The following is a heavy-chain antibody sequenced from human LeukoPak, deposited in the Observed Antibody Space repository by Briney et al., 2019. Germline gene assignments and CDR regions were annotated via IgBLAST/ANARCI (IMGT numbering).Heavy chain of an antibody. CDR1: GGTFSSYA. Sequence: EASVTVSCTASGGTFSSYAISWVRQAPGQGLEWMGGIIPVFGTANYAQKFQGRVTITADESTSTAYMELSSLRSEDTAVYYCARGEYYYDSSGYPTYYYYYGMDVWGQGTTVTVSS. D-gene: IGHD3-22*01. J-gene: IGHJ6*02. V-gene: IGHV1-69*01. CDR3: ARGEYYYDSSGYPTYYYYYGMDV. CDR2: IIPVFGTA.